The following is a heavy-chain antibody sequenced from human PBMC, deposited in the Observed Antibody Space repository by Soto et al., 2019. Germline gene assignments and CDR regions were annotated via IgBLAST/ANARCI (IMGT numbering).Heavy chain of an antibody. CDR1: GFTFSRFE. CDR3: TRAAWFPYLSFY. Sequence: PGGSLRLSCAASGFTFSRFELHWVRQAPGKGLEWISYISSSGSTAYYASSVEGRFTISRDNANISVYLQMDSLRAEDTALYYCTRAAWFPYLSFYWGQGALVTVSS. V-gene: IGHV3-48*03. J-gene: IGHJ4*02. CDR2: ISSSGSTA. D-gene: IGHD3-10*01.